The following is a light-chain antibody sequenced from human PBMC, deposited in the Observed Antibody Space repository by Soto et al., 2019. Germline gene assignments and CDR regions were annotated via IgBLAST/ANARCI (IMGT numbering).Light chain of an antibody. V-gene: IGKV3-15*01. CDR2: GAS. J-gene: IGKJ5*01. CDR1: QSVTTN. Sequence: EIVMTQSPGYLSVSPGERATLSCRASQSVTTNLAWYQQKPGQAPRLLIYGASIRATGIPARFSGSGSGTEFTLTISSLQSEDFAVYHCQQYSNWPLITFGQGTRLEIK. CDR3: QQYSNWPLIT.